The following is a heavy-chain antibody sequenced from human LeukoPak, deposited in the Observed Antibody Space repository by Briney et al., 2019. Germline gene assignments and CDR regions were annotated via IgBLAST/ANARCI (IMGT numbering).Heavy chain of an antibody. CDR3: ARGAYYDSISGDAFDI. CDR2: IYHSGST. Sequence: SETLSLTCTVSGYSISSGYYWGWIRQPPGKGLEWIGSIYHSGSTYYNPSLKSRVTISVDTSKNQFSLKLSSVTAADTAVYYCARGAYYDSISGDAFDIWGQGTMVTVSS. V-gene: IGHV4-38-2*02. D-gene: IGHD3-22*01. CDR1: GYSISSGYY. J-gene: IGHJ3*02.